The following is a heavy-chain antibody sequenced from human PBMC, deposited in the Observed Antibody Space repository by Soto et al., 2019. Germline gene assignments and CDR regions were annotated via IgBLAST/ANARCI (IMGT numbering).Heavy chain of an antibody. CDR3: ARTPNHFVVAPGENTYYYGLDV. CDR1: ERTFSSYG. Sequence: QVQLVQSGAEVKKPGSSVKVSCKASERTFSSYGLSWVRQAPGQGLEWLGAIIPMFGTSNYAQNFQGRVTITADEFTSTAYMELGSLTSEDTAVYFCARTPNHFVVAPGENTYYYGLDVWGQGTTVTVSS. D-gene: IGHD2-21*01. J-gene: IGHJ6*02. V-gene: IGHV1-69*01. CDR2: IIPMFGTS.